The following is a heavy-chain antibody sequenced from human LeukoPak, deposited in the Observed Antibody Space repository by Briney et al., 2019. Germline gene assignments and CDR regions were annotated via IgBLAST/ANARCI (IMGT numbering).Heavy chain of an antibody. V-gene: IGHV7-4-1*02. CDR1: GYTFTSYA. Sequence: GASVKVSCKASGYTFTSYAMNWVRQAPGQGLEWMGWINTNTGNPTYAQGFTGRFVFSLDTSVSTAYLQISSLKAEDTAVYYCARAPEVRCSGGSCYSVSNWFDPWGQGTLVTVSS. J-gene: IGHJ5*02. CDR2: INTNTGNP. D-gene: IGHD2-15*01. CDR3: ARAPEVRCSGGSCYSVSNWFDP.